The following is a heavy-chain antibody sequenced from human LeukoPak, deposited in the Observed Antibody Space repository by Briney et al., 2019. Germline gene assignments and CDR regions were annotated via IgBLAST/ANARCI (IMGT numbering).Heavy chain of an antibody. CDR3: ARFGYSYGSIYCYYGMDV. CDR2: MNPNSGNT. CDR1: GYTFTSYD. V-gene: IGHV1-8*01. D-gene: IGHD5-18*01. Sequence: ASVKVSCKASGYTFTSYDINWVRQATGRGLEWMGWMNPNSGNTGYAQKFQGRVTMTRNTSISTAYMELSSLRSEDTAVYYCARFGYSYGSIYCYYGMDVWGQGTTVTVSS. J-gene: IGHJ6*02.